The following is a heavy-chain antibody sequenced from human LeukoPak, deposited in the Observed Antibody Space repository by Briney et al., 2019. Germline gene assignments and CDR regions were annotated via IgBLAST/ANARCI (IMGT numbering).Heavy chain of an antibody. Sequence: GRSLRLSCTISGFTFSAYDLYWVRQAPGKGLEWVAVMWNGGITGKYADSVRGRFSVSRDNSKNTVYLQMDSLRADDTSVYYCARDGSGWSSDYWGQGTLVTVSS. D-gene: IGHD6-19*01. CDR2: MWNGGITG. CDR3: ARDGSGWSSDY. J-gene: IGHJ4*02. CDR1: GFTFSAYD. V-gene: IGHV3-33*01.